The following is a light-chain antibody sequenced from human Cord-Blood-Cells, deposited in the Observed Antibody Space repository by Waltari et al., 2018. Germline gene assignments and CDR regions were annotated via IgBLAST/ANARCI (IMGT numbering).Light chain of an antibody. CDR2: GKN. CDR1: SLRSYY. Sequence: SSELTQDPAVSVALGQTVRITCQGDSLRSYYASWYQQKPGQAPVLVIYGKNNRPSGIPDRFSGADSGKTASVTITGAQAEDEADYYCNSRDSSGNHVVFGGGTKLTVL. J-gene: IGLJ2*01. V-gene: IGLV3-19*01. CDR3: NSRDSSGNHVV.